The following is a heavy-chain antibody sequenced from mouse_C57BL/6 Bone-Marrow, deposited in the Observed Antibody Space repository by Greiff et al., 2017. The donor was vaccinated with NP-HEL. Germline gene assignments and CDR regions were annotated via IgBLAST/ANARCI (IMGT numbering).Heavy chain of an antibody. D-gene: IGHD1-1*01. CDR2: INYDGSST. CDR1: GFTFSDYY. V-gene: IGHV5-16*01. Sequence: EVQLVASEGGLVQPGSSMKLSCTASGFTFSDYYMAWVRQVPEKGLEWVANINYDGSSTYYLDSLKSRFIISRDNAKNILYLQMSSLKSEDTSTYYCARDGSSPYWYFDVWGTGTTVTVSS. J-gene: IGHJ1*03. CDR3: ARDGSSPYWYFDV.